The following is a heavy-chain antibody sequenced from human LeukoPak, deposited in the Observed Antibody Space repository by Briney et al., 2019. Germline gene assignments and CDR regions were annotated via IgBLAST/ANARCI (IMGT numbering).Heavy chain of an antibody. CDR3: AKGRFEYYFDY. CDR1: GFTFSSYA. J-gene: IGHJ4*02. Sequence: GGSLRLSCAASGFTFSSYAMSWVRQAPGKGLEWVSGIIRMGGSTYYADSVKGRFTISRDNSKNTLYLQMNSLRAEDTAVYYCAKGRFEYYFDYWGQGTLVTVSS. V-gene: IGHV3-23*01. CDR2: IIRMGGST. D-gene: IGHD3-16*01.